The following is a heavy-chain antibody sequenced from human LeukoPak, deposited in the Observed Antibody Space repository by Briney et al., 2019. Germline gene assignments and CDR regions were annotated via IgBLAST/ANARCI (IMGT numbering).Heavy chain of an antibody. CDR3: ARHPYSRSCISNICYRWFDP. D-gene: IGHD2-2*02. V-gene: IGHV5-51*01. CDR2: IYAGDSDA. Sequence: PGESLQISCKASGYSFSTYWLGWVRQMPGKGLEWIGVIYAGDSDARYSPSFQGQVTMSVDKSTTTAYLQWNSLKASDTAMYYCARHPYSRSCISNICYRWFDPWGQGTLVTVSS. CDR1: GYSFSTYW. J-gene: IGHJ5*02.